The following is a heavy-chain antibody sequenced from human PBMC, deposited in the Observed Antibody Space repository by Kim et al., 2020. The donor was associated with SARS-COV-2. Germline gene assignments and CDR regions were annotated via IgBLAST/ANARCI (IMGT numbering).Heavy chain of an antibody. Sequence: GGSLRLSCGASGFPFRRYWMSWVRQAPGKGLEWVANINDSGREKYYVDSVRGRFTISRDNAKNALFLQMNSLRVEDTAVYYCTHPLLAANEAGVDCWGQGAPVTASS. CDR1: GFPFRRYW. CDR3: THPLLAANEAGVDC. D-gene: IGHD2-21*01. V-gene: IGHV3-7*01. CDR2: INDSGREK. J-gene: IGHJ4*02.